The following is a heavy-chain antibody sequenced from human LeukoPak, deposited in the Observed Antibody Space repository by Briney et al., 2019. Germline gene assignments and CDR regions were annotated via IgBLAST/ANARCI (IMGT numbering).Heavy chain of an antibody. CDR3: ARAAQHYYDSSGYSDY. Sequence: GGSLRLSCAASGFTVSSNYMSWVRQAPGKGLGWVSVIYSGGSTYYANSVKGRLTISRDNSKNTLYLQMNSLRAEDTAVYYCARAAQHYYDSSGYSDYWGQGTLVTVSS. D-gene: IGHD3-22*01. V-gene: IGHV3-66*01. CDR2: IYSGGST. CDR1: GFTVSSNY. J-gene: IGHJ4*02.